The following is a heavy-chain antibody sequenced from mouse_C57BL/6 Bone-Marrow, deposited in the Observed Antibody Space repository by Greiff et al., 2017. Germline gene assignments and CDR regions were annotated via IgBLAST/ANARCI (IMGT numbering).Heavy chain of an antibody. J-gene: IGHJ3*01. CDR2: IPYDGST. Sequence: DVLLLESGPGLVKPSQSLSLTCSVSGYSITSGYYWNWIRQFPGNILECVGYIPYDGSTNYNPSFKNRISITRDTSENQFFLKLNSVTTEDTAANDCAKRGCLAWFAYWGQGTLVTVSA. CDR3: AKRGCLAWFAY. CDR1: GYSITSGYY. V-gene: IGHV3-6*01. D-gene: IGHD6-1*01.